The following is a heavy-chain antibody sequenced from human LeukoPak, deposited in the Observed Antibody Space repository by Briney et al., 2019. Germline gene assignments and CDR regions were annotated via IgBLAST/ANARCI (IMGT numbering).Heavy chain of an antibody. CDR2: ISGSGGST. V-gene: IGHV3-23*01. Sequence: GGSLRLSCAASGFTFSSYAMGWVRQAPGKVLEWVSAISGSGGSTYYADSVKGRFTISRDNAKNSLYLQMNSLRAEDTAVYYCARKNYREIDYWGQGTLVTVSS. D-gene: IGHD1-7*01. J-gene: IGHJ4*02. CDR1: GFTFSSYA. CDR3: ARKNYREIDY.